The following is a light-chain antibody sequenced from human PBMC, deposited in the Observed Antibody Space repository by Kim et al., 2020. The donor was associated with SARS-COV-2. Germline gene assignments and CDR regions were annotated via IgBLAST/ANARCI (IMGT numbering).Light chain of an antibody. J-gene: IGLJ2*01. Sequence: GQKGNIACSGSSSNIGNNYVSWYQQLSGTAPKLLIYENNKRPSGIPDRFSGSKSGTSATLGITGLQTGDEADYYCGTWDSSLSAVVFGGGTQLTVL. CDR2: ENN. V-gene: IGLV1-51*01. CDR1: SSNIGNNY. CDR3: GTWDSSLSAVV.